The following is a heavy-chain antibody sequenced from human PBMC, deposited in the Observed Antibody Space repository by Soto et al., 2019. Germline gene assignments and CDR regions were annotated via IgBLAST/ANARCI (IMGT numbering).Heavy chain of an antibody. Sequence: QVQLVQSGAEVKKPGSSVKVSCKASGGTFSSYTISWVRQAPGQGLEWMGRIIPILGIANYAQKFQGRVTIIADKSTSTAYMELSSLRSEDTAVYYCAREPYCSGGSCYYYYGMDVWGQGTTVTVSS. J-gene: IGHJ6*02. CDR2: IIPILGIA. CDR1: GGTFSSYT. V-gene: IGHV1-69*08. CDR3: AREPYCSGGSCYYYYGMDV. D-gene: IGHD2-15*01.